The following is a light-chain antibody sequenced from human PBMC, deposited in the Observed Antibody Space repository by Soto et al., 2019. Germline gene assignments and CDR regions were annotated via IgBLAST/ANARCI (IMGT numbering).Light chain of an antibody. V-gene: IGKV1-39*01. CDR1: QSISHF. Sequence: DLQMTQSPPSLSASVGDKVTITCRPSQSISHFLNWYQQKPGKAPKLLIYTASSLQSGVPSRFSGSGSGTHFTLPVSSLQPEDSATYFCQQSYTPPHTFGQGTKLEIK. J-gene: IGKJ2*01. CDR2: TAS. CDR3: QQSYTPPHT.